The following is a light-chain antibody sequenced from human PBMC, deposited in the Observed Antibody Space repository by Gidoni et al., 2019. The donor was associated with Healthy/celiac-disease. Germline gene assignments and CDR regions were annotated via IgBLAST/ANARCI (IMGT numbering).Light chain of an antibody. Sequence: DIQLTHSPSTLSASVGDRVTITCRASQSISSSLAWYQQKPGKAPKLLIYKASSLESGVPSRFSGSGSGTEFTLTISSLQPDDFATYYCQQYNSYPRTFGQGTKVEIK. CDR3: QQYNSYPRT. J-gene: IGKJ1*01. CDR1: QSISSS. V-gene: IGKV1-5*03. CDR2: KAS.